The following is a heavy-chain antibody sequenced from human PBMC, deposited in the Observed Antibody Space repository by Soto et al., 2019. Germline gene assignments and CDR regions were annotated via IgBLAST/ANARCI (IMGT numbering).Heavy chain of an antibody. D-gene: IGHD3-22*01. CDR3: VRDHYYYYSSGIIGDYYYGMEV. J-gene: IGHJ6*02. Sequence: GGSLRLSCAASGFTFSSYGMHWVRQAPGKGLEWVAVIWYDGSNKYYADSVKGRFTISRDNSKNTLYLQMNSLRAEDTAVYYCVRDHYYYYSSGIIGDYYYGMEVWGQGSTVTVSS. CDR2: IWYDGSNK. CDR1: GFTFSSYG. V-gene: IGHV3-33*01.